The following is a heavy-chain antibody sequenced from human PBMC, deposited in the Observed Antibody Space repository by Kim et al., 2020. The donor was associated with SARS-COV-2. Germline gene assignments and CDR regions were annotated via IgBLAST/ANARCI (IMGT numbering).Heavy chain of an antibody. Sequence: GGSLRLSCAVSGFSFSSHSMTWVRQAPGKGLEWVSAITSCGGNMSYADSVKGRVTISRDNTENSLFLQMNSLRGEDTAVYYCVRTSFDLEAVDFWGQGTLVTVSS. V-gene: IGHV3-21*06. D-gene: IGHD1-26*01. CDR1: GFSFSSHS. CDR3: VRTSFDLEAVDF. J-gene: IGHJ4*02. CDR2: ITSCGGNM.